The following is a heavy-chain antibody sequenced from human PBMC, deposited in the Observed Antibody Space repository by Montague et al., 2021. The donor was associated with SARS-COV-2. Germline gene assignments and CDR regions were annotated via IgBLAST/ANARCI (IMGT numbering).Heavy chain of an antibody. CDR1: GFTFSSYE. D-gene: IGHD3-9*01. CDR2: ITSSGSTI. Sequence: SLRLSCAASGFTFSSYEMNWVRQAPGKGLEWVSDITSSGSTIYYADSVKGRFTISRDNAKNSLFLQMNSLRAEDTAVYYCAKDLRDYDILTGYLWGQGTLVTVSS. J-gene: IGHJ4*02. V-gene: IGHV3-48*03. CDR3: AKDLRDYDILTGYL.